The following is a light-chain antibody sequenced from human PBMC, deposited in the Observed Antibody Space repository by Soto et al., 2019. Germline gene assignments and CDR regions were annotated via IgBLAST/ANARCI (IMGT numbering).Light chain of an antibody. CDR1: QSLLHSDGYNY. J-gene: IGKJ4*01. CDR3: MQALQTPLT. V-gene: IGKV2-28*01. Sequence: DIVMTQYPLSLPVTPGEPASISCRSSQSLLHSDGYNYLDWFLQRPGQSPQLLIYLGSSRASGVPDRFSGSGSGTDFTLKISRVEAEDVGVYYCMQALQTPLTFGGGTKVDIK. CDR2: LGS.